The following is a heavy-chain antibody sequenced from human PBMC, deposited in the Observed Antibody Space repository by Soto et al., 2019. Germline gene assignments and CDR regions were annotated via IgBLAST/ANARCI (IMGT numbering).Heavy chain of an antibody. V-gene: IGHV1-18*04. CDR2: NSAYNGNT. CDR1: VYPFTSYG. Sequence: SVQVSCMSSVYPFTSYGISLVGQAPGQGLEWMGWNSAYNGNTNYAQKLQGRVTMTTDTSTSTAYMELRSLRSDDTAVYYCARATGWSSSRWFDPWGQGTLVTVSS. D-gene: IGHD6-13*01. J-gene: IGHJ5*02. CDR3: ARATGWSSSRWFDP.